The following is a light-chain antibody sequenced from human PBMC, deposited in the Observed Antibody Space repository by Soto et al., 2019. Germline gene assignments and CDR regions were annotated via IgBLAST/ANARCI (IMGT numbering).Light chain of an antibody. Sequence: DVQMTQSPSSLSASVGDRVTITCRASQSISDYLNWYQQKPGKAPTLLIYAASSLQSGVPSRFSGSGSGTEFTLTISSLPPEDFETYYCQHSFNTPPTFGQGTKVEI. CDR3: QHSFNTPPT. CDR1: QSISDY. J-gene: IGKJ1*01. CDR2: AAS. V-gene: IGKV1-39*01.